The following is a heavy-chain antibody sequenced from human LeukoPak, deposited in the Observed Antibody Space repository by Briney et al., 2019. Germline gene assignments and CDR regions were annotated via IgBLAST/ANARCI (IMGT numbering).Heavy chain of an antibody. CDR3: TRHDMTNYDAFDI. V-gene: IGHV3-7*01. D-gene: IGHD1-7*01. CDR2: IKQDGSEK. J-gene: IGHJ3*02. Sequence: GGTLRLSCAASGFTFSNFGMNWVRQAPGKGLEWVANIKQDGSEKYYVDSVKGRFTISRDNAKNSLYLQMNSLRAEDTAVYYCTRHDMTNYDAFDIWGQGTMVTVSS. CDR1: GFTFSNFG.